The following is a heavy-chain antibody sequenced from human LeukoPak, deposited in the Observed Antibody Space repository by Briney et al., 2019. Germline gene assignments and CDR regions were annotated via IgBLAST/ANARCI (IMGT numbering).Heavy chain of an antibody. J-gene: IGHJ4*02. CDR3: ARGGLGIAARPRAYFDY. D-gene: IGHD6-6*01. CDR2: ISSSSSSSSSTI. V-gene: IGHV3-48*01. CDR1: GFTVSSNY. Sequence: GGSLRLSCAASGFTVSSNYMSWVRQAPGKGLEWVSYISSSSSSSSSTIYYTDSVKGRFTISRDNAKNSLYLQMNSLRAEDTAVYYCARGGLGIAARPRAYFDYWGQGTLVTVSS.